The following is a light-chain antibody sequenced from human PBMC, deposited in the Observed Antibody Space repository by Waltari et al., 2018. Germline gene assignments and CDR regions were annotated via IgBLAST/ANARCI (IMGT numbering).Light chain of an antibody. V-gene: IGKV1-5*03. Sequence: DIKMTQSPSPLSASGGDRVTVTCRSSQNISSWLAWYQQKPGKAPNLLIYKASSLESGVPARFSGSGSGTEFTLTISSLQPDDFASFYCQQYHSYPRTFGQGTKVEI. CDR1: QNISSW. CDR2: KAS. J-gene: IGKJ1*01. CDR3: QQYHSYPRT.